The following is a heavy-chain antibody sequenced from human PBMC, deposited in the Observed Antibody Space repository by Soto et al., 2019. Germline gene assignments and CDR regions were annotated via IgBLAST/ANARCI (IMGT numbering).Heavy chain of an antibody. CDR1: GFTFSSYG. D-gene: IGHD2-15*01. V-gene: IGHV3-30*18. CDR2: ISYDGSNK. Sequence: GGSLRLSCAASGFTFSSYGMHWVRQAPGKGLEWVAVISYDGSNKYYADSVKGRFTISRDNSKNTLYLQMNSLRAEDTAVYYCAKLLMVVAATKQRPDAFDIWGQGTMVTVSS. CDR3: AKLLMVVAATKQRPDAFDI. J-gene: IGHJ3*02.